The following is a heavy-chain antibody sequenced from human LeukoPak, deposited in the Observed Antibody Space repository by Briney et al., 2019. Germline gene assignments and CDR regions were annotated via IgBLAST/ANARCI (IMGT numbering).Heavy chain of an antibody. Sequence: SETLSLTCAVSGGSISGSVYSWTWIRQPPGKGLEWVGYMYHSGSTYYNPSLKSRVTISVDMSRNQFSLKLSSVTAADTAVYYCASTMIRDDAFDKWGQGTMVTVSA. D-gene: IGHD3-22*01. J-gene: IGHJ3*02. CDR3: ASTMIRDDAFDK. CDR2: MYHSGST. V-gene: IGHV4-30-2*01. CDR1: GGSISGSVYS.